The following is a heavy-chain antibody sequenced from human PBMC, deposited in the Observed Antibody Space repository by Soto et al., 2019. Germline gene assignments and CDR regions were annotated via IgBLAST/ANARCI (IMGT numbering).Heavy chain of an antibody. Sequence: GGSLRLSCAASGFTFSSYGMHWVRQAPGKGLEWVAVIWYDGSNRYYADSVKGRFTISRDNSKNTLYLQMNSLRAEDTAVYYCARDLVAVAGTGADYYYYYYMDVWGKGTTVTVSS. J-gene: IGHJ6*03. CDR1: GFTFSSYG. CDR2: IWYDGSNR. V-gene: IGHV3-33*01. D-gene: IGHD6-19*01. CDR3: ARDLVAVAGTGADYYYYYYMDV.